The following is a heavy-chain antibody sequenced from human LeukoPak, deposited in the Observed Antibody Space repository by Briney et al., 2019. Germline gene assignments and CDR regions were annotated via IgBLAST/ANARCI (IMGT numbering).Heavy chain of an antibody. CDR2: MDRHTDI. J-gene: IGHJ1*01. D-gene: IGHD1-26*01. CDR1: GFTFSNFG. Sequence: PGGSLRLSCTASGFTFSNFGVNWVRQAPGKGLEWVSCMDRHTDIYYANSMRGRFTISRDNAKNSVFLQMNRLTVEDTAVYYCVGDPTTNRFQYFQYWGQGALVTVSS. V-gene: IGHV3-69-1*02. CDR3: VGDPTTNRFQYFQY.